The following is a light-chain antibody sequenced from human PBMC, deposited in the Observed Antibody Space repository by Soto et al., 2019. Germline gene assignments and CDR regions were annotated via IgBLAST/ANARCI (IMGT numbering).Light chain of an antibody. J-gene: IGLJ1*01. Sequence: QPALTQPASVSGSLGQSITISCTGTTRDIAGYNYISWYQQLPGKAPKLMIYQVTIRPSGISNRFSGSKSGNTASLTISGLQAEDEADYYCTSFSSSTSLYVFGTGTKV. CDR2: QVT. V-gene: IGLV2-14*01. CDR1: TRDIAGYNY. CDR3: TSFSSSTSLYV.